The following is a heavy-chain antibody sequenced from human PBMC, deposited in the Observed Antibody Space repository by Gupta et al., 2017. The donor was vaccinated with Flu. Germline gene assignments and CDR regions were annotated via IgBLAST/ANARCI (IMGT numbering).Heavy chain of an antibody. Sequence: DSVKGRFIISRDDSRNTVYLQMDSLRAEDTAIYYCVKDPFALPGRTGYWGQGTLVTVSS. D-gene: IGHD1-1*01. V-gene: IGHV3-23*01. CDR3: VKDPFALPGRTGY. J-gene: IGHJ4*02.